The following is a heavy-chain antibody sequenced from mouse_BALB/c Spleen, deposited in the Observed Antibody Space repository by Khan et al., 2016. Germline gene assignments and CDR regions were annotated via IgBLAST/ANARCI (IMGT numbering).Heavy chain of an antibody. CDR3: TRGDYYGSGY. J-gene: IGHJ2*01. Sequence: QLKESGPDLVKPSQSISLTCTVTGYSISSGYSWHWIRQFPGNKLEWMAYIHYSGSTNYNPSLKSRISITRDTSKNQFFLQLISVTTEDTATYYCTRGDYYGSGYWGQGTTLTVSS. CDR2: IHYSGST. D-gene: IGHD1-1*01. V-gene: IGHV3-1*02. CDR1: GYSISSGYS.